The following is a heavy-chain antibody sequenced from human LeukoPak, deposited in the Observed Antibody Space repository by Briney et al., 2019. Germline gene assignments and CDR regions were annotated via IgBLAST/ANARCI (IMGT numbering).Heavy chain of an antibody. CDR1: GYSFTSYW. CDR2: IYPGDSDA. V-gene: IGHV5-51*01. J-gene: IGHJ4*02. D-gene: IGHD1-26*01. CDR3: ARRRDLYSGSYYPFDY. Sequence: GESLKISCKGSGYSFTSYWIGWVRQMPGKGLKWMGIIYPGDSDARYSPSFQGQVTISADKSVSTAYLQWSSLKASDTAMYYCARRRDLYSGSYYPFDYWGQGTLVTVSS.